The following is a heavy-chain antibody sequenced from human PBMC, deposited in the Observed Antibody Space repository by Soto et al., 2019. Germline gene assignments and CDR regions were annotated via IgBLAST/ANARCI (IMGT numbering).Heavy chain of an antibody. CDR1: GYTFTSYG. V-gene: IGHV1-18*01. J-gene: IGHJ5*02. D-gene: IGHD6-19*01. CDR3: ARTLGSRKCLVLTIWFDP. CDR2: ISAYTGHT. Sequence: VSVKVSCKASGYTFTSYGISWVRQAPAHWPELMGWISAYTGHTNYAQKRQARATMTTYTSASTAYMELRSLRSDDTAVYYCARTLGSRKCLVLTIWFDPWGQRSLVTVCS.